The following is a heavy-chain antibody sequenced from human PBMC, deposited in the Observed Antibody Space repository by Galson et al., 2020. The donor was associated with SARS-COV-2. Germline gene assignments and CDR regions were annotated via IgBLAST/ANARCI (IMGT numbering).Heavy chain of an antibody. CDR2: ISYDGINK. Sequence: GGSLRLSCAASGFTFSSYAMHWVRQAPGKGLEWVGVISYDGINKYYADSVKGRFTISRDNSKHTLYLQMNSLRAEDTAIYYCARALGGNYYYGLDVWGQGTKVTVSS. J-gene: IGHJ6*02. V-gene: IGHV3-30*04. CDR3: ARALGGNYYYGLDV. D-gene: IGHD1-26*01. CDR1: GFTFSSYA.